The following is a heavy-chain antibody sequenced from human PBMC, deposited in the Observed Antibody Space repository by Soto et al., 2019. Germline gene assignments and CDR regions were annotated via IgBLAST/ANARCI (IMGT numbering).Heavy chain of an antibody. Sequence: SETLSLTCSVSGASISTTYYYWSWVRQPPGKGLEWIGNMYYSGSTYYNPSLKSRVTISVDTSKNQFSLKLTSVTAADTAVYYCARDQAGVVVGGQFDYWGQGTLVTVSS. D-gene: IGHD2-21*01. CDR2: MYYSGST. V-gene: IGHV4-30-4*01. CDR3: ARDQAGVVVGGQFDY. J-gene: IGHJ4*02. CDR1: GASISTTYYY.